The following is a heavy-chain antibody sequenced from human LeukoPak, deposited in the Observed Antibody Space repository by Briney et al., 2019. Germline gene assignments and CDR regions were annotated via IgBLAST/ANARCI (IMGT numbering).Heavy chain of an antibody. Sequence: GASVKVSCKASGYTFTGHVIHWVRQAPGPRLDWMGWIDTANGNTQNSQNFQGRVTITADKSTSTAYMELSSLRSEDTAVYYCARGSDYAVAADYWGQGTLVTVSS. J-gene: IGHJ4*02. V-gene: IGHV1-3*04. CDR1: GYTFTGHV. CDR2: IDTANGNT. D-gene: IGHD6-25*01. CDR3: ARGSDYAVAADY.